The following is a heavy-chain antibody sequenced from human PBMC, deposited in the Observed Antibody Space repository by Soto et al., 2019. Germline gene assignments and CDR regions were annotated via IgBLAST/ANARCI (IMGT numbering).Heavy chain of an antibody. J-gene: IGHJ4*02. CDR1: GGSISSYY. V-gene: IGHV4-4*08. Sequence: PSETLSLTCTVSGGSISSYYWSWIRQLPGKGLEWIGYIYDSGSTNYNPSLKSRVTISVDTSKNQLSLKLSSVTAADTAVYYCARGREEMYYFDYWGQGTLVTVSS. CDR2: IYDSGST. CDR3: ARGREEMYYFDY.